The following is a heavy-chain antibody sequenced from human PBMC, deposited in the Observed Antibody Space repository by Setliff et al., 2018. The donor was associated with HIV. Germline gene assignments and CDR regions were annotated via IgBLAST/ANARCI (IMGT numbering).Heavy chain of an antibody. CDR3: ARFHWYHYETSGDYDYYGYYFDY. J-gene: IGHJ4*02. CDR2: IIPMFDTT. V-gene: IGHV1-69*13. Sequence: ASVKVSCKASGGTLNNYVIAWVRQAPGQGLEWMGRIIPMFDTTNYEQKFRGRVTFSADESTNTAHMDVTNLRPEDTDVYFCARFHWYHYETSGDYDYYGYYFDYWGQGTLVTVSS. CDR1: GGTLNNYV. D-gene: IGHD3-22*01.